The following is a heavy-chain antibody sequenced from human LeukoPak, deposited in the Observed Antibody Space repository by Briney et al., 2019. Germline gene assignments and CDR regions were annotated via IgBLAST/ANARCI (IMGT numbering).Heavy chain of an antibody. CDR3: ARRRDGYNYFDY. D-gene: IGHD5-24*01. CDR2: INPSGGST. CDR1: GYTFTSYY. V-gene: IGHV1-46*01. Sequence: ASVKVSCKASGYTFTSYYMHWVRQAPGQGLEWMGIINPSGGSTSHAQKFQGRVTMTRDTSTSTVYMELSSLRSEDTAVYCCARRRDGYNYFDYWGQGTLVTVSS. J-gene: IGHJ4*02.